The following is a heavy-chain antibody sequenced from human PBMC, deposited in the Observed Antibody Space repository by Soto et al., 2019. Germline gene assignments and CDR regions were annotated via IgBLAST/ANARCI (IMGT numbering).Heavy chain of an antibody. J-gene: IGHJ4*02. V-gene: IGHV3-53*01. Sequence: GGSLRLSCAASGFTVSSNYMSWVRQAPGKGLEWVSVIYSGGSTYYADSVKGRFTISRDNSKNTLYLQMNSLRAEDTAVYYCARFTYYYDSSRGHYFDYWGQGTLVTVSS. CDR1: GFTVSSNY. CDR2: IYSGGST. D-gene: IGHD3-22*01. CDR3: ARFTYYYDSSRGHYFDY.